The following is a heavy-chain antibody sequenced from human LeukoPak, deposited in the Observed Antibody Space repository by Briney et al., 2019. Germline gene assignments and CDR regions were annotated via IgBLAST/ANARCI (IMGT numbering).Heavy chain of an antibody. CDR2: IYHSGST. V-gene: IGHV4-4*02. Sequence: SGTLSLTCAVSGGSISSSNWWSWVRQPPGEGLEWIGEIYHSGSTNYNPSLKSRVTISVDKSKNQFSLKLSSVTAADTAVYYCARGRGYSSGWYRTSFDYWGQGTLVTVSS. J-gene: IGHJ4*02. CDR3: ARGRGYSSGWYRTSFDY. CDR1: GGSISSSNW. D-gene: IGHD6-19*01.